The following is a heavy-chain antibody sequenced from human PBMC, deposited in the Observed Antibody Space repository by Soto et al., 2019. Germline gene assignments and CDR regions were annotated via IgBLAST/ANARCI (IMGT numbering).Heavy chain of an antibody. Sequence: QVQLVQSGAEVKKPGASVKVSCKASGYSFSSFGISWLRQAPGQGPEWMGWISGNNGNTNYAQKFQGRVTVTTDTSTTTSYMELRSLKSEDTAVYYCVRDLAGKSSSSVPIHLFDFWGQGTLVTVSS. D-gene: IGHD6-6*01. CDR3: VRDLAGKSSSSVPIHLFDF. V-gene: IGHV1-18*01. J-gene: IGHJ4*02. CDR2: ISGNNGNT. CDR1: GYSFSSFG.